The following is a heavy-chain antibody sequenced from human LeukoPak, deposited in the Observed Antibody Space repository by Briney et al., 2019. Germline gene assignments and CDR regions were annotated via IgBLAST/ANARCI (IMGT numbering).Heavy chain of an antibody. CDR1: GFTFSSYW. J-gene: IGHJ4*02. CDR3: ARWFVGIEVVPAAQLDY. CDR2: IKQDGSEK. V-gene: IGHV3-7*01. D-gene: IGHD2-2*01. Sequence: GGSLRLSCAASGFTFSSYWMSWVRQAPGKGLEWVANIKQDGSEKYYVDSVKGRFTISRDNAKNSLYLQMNSLRAEDTAVYYCARWFVGIEVVPAAQLDYWGQGTLVTVSS.